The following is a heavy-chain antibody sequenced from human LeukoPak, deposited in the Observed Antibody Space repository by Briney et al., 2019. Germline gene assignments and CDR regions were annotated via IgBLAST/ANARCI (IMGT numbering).Heavy chain of an antibody. CDR2: ISAYKGNT. CDR1: GYTFTNYG. J-gene: IGHJ4*02. D-gene: IGHD3-16*02. CDR3: ARDGGSNRYYFDY. Sequence: EASVKVSCKASGYTFTNYGISWVRQAPGQGLEWMGWISAYKGNTNYAQKLQGRVTMTTDTSTNTAYMELRSLRCDDIAVYYCARDGGSNRYYFDYWGQGTLVTVSS. V-gene: IGHV1-18*03.